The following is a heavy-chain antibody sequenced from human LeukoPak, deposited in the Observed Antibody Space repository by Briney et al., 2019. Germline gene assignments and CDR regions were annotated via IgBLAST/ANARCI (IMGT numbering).Heavy chain of an antibody. V-gene: IGHV4-34*01. CDR1: GGSFSGYY. J-gene: IGHJ4*02. Sequence: PSETLSLTCAVYGGSFSGYYWSWIRQPPGKGLEWIGEIHHSGSTNYNPSLKSRVTISVDTSKNQFSLKLSSVTAADTAVYYCARGRYDYIWGSYREPLFDYWGQGTLVTVSS. CDR2: IHHSGST. CDR3: ARGRYDYIWGSYREPLFDY. D-gene: IGHD3-16*02.